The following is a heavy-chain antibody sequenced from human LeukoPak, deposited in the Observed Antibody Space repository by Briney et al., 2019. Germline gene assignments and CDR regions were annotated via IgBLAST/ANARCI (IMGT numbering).Heavy chain of an antibody. CDR1: SGSISTYY. D-gene: IGHD5-12*01. Sequence: PSETLSLTCTVSSGSISTYYWSWIRQPPGKGLEWIGYIYYSGSSNYNPSLKSRVTISVDTSKNQFSLILSSVTAADTAVYYCARYHNGYDDYWGQGTLVTVSS. CDR3: ARYHNGYDDY. V-gene: IGHV4-59*12. J-gene: IGHJ4*02. CDR2: IYYSGSS.